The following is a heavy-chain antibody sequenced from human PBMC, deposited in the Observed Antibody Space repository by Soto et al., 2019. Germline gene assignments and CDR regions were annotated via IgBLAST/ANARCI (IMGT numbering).Heavy chain of an antibody. D-gene: IGHD6-13*01. V-gene: IGHV1-69*12. J-gene: IGHJ6*02. Sequence: QVQLVQSGAEVKKPGSSVKVSCKASGGTFSSYAISWVRQAPGQGLEWMGGIIPIFGTANYAQKFQGRVTIIADESTSTAYMELSSLRSEDTAVYYCARGGSSSWYPYYYYGMDVWGQGTTVTVSS. CDR2: IIPIFGTA. CDR3: ARGGSSSWYPYYYYGMDV. CDR1: GGTFSSYA.